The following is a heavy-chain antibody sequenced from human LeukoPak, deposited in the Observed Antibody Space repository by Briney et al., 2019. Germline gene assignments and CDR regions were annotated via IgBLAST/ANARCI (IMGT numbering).Heavy chain of an antibody. CDR2: INTNTGKP. V-gene: IGHV7-4-1*02. CDR3: ARDLTGEQWLPYGMDV. J-gene: IGHJ6*02. Sequence: GASVKVSCKASGYNFFNYAINWVRQAPGQGLEWMGWINTNTGKPTYAQGFTGQFVFSLDVAVTTAFLQINSTEAEDTAIYFCARDLTGEQWLPYGMDVWGRGTRSPSP. D-gene: IGHD6-19*01. CDR1: GYNFFNYA.